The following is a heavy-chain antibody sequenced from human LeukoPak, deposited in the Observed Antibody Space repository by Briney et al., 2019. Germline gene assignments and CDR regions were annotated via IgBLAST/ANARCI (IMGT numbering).Heavy chain of an antibody. Sequence: GASVKVSCKASGYTFTSYDINWVRQATGQGLEWMGWMNPNSGNTGYAQKFQGRVTMTRDMSTSTVYMELSSLRSEDTAVYYCAKPGYDSSGYDAFDIWGQGTMVTVSS. D-gene: IGHD3-22*01. CDR2: MNPNSGNT. V-gene: IGHV1-8*01. CDR3: AKPGYDSSGYDAFDI. J-gene: IGHJ3*02. CDR1: GYTFTSYD.